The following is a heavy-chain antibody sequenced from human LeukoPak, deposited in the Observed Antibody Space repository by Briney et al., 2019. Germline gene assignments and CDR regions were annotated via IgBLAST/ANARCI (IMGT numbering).Heavy chain of an antibody. J-gene: IGHJ4*02. CDR1: GFTFSTFA. V-gene: IGHV3-21*04. Sequence: GGSLRLSCAASGFTFSTFAMIWVRQPPGKGLEWVSSIFPSGGEIHYADSVRGRFTISRDNAKNSLYLQMNSLRAEDTALYYCARDTIAVAGTFDYWGQGTLVTVSS. D-gene: IGHD6-19*01. CDR3: ARDTIAVAGTFDY. CDR2: IFPSGGEI.